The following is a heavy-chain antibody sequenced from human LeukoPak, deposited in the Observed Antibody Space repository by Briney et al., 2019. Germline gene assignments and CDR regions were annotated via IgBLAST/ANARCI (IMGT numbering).Heavy chain of an antibody. CDR1: GGSISGYY. V-gene: IGHV4-59*01. Sequence: SKTLSLTCTVSGGSISGYYWSWIRQPPWKGLEWIGYIYYSGSPDYNPSLKSRVTISVDTSKNQFSLNLSSVTAADTAMYYCARASGGDGSGSLWGQGTLVTVSS. D-gene: IGHD3-10*01. CDR3: ARASGGDGSGSL. CDR2: IYYSGSP. J-gene: IGHJ4*02.